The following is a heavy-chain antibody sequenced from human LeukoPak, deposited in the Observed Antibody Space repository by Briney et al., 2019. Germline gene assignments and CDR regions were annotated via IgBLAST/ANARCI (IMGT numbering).Heavy chain of an antibody. CDR3: ARALMTVTTRPHAFDI. Sequence: PSETLSLTCTVSGGSISSSSYYWGWIRQPPGKGLEWIGEIYHSGSTNYNPSLKSRVTISVDKSKNQFSLKLSSVTAADTAVYYCARALMTVTTRPHAFDIWGQGTMVTVSS. V-gene: IGHV4-39*07. D-gene: IGHD4-17*01. J-gene: IGHJ3*02. CDR1: GGSISSSSYY. CDR2: IYHSGST.